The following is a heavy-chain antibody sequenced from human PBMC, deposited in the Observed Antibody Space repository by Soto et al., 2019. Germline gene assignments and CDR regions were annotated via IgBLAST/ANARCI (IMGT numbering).Heavy chain of an antibody. J-gene: IGHJ3*02. CDR2: INHSGST. V-gene: IGHV4-34*01. CDR1: GGSFSGYY. CDR3: ARLKVATDAFDI. D-gene: IGHD5-12*01. Sequence: ETLSLTCAVYGGSFSGYYWSWIRQPPGKGLEWIGEINHSGSTNYNPSLKSRVTISVDTSKNQFPLKLSSVTAADTAVYYCARLKVATDAFDIWGQGTMVTVSS.